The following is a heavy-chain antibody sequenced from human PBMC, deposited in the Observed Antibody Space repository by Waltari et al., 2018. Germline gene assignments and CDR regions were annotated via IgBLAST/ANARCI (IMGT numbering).Heavy chain of an antibody. J-gene: IGHJ4*02. V-gene: IGHV3-48*03. Sequence: EVQLVESGGGLQQPGGSLRLSCAASGFTFSSYEMNWVRQTPGKGLEWISYINSGGDTIYYADSVRGRFIISRDDTENSLSLQMNSLRVEDTAVYYCTVSPAGGSVWYAPFDHWGQGTLVSVSS. CDR2: INSGGDTI. CDR3: TVSPAGGSVWYAPFDH. D-gene: IGHD6-19*01. CDR1: GFTFSSYE.